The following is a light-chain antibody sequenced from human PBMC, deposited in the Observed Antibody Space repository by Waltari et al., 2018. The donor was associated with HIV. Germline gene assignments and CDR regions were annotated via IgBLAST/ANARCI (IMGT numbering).Light chain of an antibody. J-gene: IGLJ2*01. CDR3: AVLDDTLGGGV. Sequence: QSVLTQPPSASGTPGQKVTIPCSGGPANLGANFLFWFQQFPGTAPKLLIYRDNLRHSGVPARFSGSKSGTSASLTISGLRSDDEAHYFCAVLDDTLGGGVFGGGTKLTVL. CDR1: PANLGANF. V-gene: IGLV1-47*01. CDR2: RDN.